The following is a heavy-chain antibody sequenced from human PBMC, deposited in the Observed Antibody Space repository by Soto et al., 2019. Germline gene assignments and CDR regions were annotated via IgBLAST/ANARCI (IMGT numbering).Heavy chain of an antibody. CDR3: ASSLRGCSGGSCYYYYGMDV. J-gene: IGHJ6*02. CDR2: TRNKANSYTT. V-gene: IGHV3-72*01. D-gene: IGHD2-15*01. CDR1: GFTFSDHY. Sequence: GGSLRLSCAASGFTFSDHYMDWVRQAPGKGLEWVGRTRNKANSYTTEYAASVKGRFTISRDDSKNSLYLQMNSLKTEDTAVYYCASSLRGCSGGSCYYYYGMDVWRQGTTVTVSS.